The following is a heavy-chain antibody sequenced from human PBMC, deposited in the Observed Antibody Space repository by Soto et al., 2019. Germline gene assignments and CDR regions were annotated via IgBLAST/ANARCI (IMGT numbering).Heavy chain of an antibody. J-gene: IGHJ3*02. V-gene: IGHV1-18*01. Sequence: ASLNVSFKASCYTFTIYCIILVLHSPLQGLEWMGWISAYNGNTNYAQKLQGRVTMTTDTSTSTAYMELRSLRSDDTAVYYCARVSQPITMIVVVNSDFDIWGQGKMVNVSS. D-gene: IGHD3-22*01. CDR1: CYTFTIYC. CDR2: ISAYNGNT. CDR3: ARVSQPITMIVVVNSDFDI.